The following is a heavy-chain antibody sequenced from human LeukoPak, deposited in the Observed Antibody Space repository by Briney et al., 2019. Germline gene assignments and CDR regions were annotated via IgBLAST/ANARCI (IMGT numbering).Heavy chain of an antibody. Sequence: GASVKVSCKTSGYTFSDYYIHWVRQAPGQGLEWMGWINPNSGDTNYAQKFLGRVTMTRDTSISTAYIELSRLKSDDTAVYYCARKVYWYDTSDYHYFDSWGQGTLVTVSS. J-gene: IGHJ4*02. D-gene: IGHD3-22*01. V-gene: IGHV1-2*02. CDR1: GYTFSDYY. CDR2: INPNSGDT. CDR3: ARKVYWYDTSDYHYFDS.